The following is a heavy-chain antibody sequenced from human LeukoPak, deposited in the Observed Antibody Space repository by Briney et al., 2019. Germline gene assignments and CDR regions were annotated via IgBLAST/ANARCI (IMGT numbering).Heavy chain of an antibody. V-gene: IGHV3-48*04. D-gene: IGHD3-9*01. J-gene: IGHJ4*02. CDR3: ARGDTYYDISFDY. CDR2: ISGSSSTI. Sequence: GGSLRLSCAASGFTFSTYSRKWVRQAPGKGPEWVSHISGSSSTIYYADSVEGRFTISRDNAKNSLYLQMNSLRVEDTAVYYCARGDTYYDISFDYWGQGTLVTVSS. CDR1: GFTFSTYS.